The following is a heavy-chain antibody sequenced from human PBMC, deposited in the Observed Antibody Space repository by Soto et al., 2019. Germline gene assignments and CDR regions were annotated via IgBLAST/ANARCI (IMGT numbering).Heavy chain of an antibody. CDR1: GGSISSSRYY. Sequence: QLQLQESGPGLVKPSETLSLTCTVSGGSISSSRYYWDWIRQPQGKGLEWIGRIYYSGSTYYNPSVKSRVTISVDTSKKQFSLKLSSVTAADTAVYYCTISNWFDPWGQGTLVTVSS. CDR3: TISNWFDP. J-gene: IGHJ5*02. V-gene: IGHV4-39*01. CDR2: IYYSGST.